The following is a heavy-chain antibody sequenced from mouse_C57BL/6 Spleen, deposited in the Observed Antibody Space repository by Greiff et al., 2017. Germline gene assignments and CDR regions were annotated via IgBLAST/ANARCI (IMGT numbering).Heavy chain of an antibody. D-gene: IGHD6-1*01. V-gene: IGHV1-52*01. CDR3: ACSQAGYFDY. CDR1: GYTFTGYW. CDR2: IDPADSGT. J-gene: IGHJ2*01. Sequence: QVQLQQPGAELVKPGSSVKLSCKASGYTFTGYWMHWVKQRPIQGLEWIGNIDPADSGTHYNQKFKDKATLTVDKSSSTAYMQLRSLTSEDSAVDYCACSQAGYFDYWGQGTTLTVSS.